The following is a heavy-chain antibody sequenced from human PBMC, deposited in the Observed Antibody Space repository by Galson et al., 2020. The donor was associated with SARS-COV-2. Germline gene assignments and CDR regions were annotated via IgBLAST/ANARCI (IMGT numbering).Heavy chain of an antibody. CDR2: ISYDGSNK. CDR3: AKEGGSYAYYYYGMDV. CDR1: GFTFSSYG. J-gene: IGHJ6*02. Sequence: GGSLRLSCAASGFTFSSYGMPWVRQAPGKGLEWVALISYDGSNKYYGDSVKGRITISRDNSKNSLYLQVNSLRAEDTAVYYCAKEGGSYAYYYYGMDVWGLGTTVTVSS. V-gene: IGHV3-30*18. D-gene: IGHD3-16*01.